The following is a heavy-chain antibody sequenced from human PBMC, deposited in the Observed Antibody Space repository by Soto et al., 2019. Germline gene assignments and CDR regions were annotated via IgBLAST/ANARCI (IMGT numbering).Heavy chain of an antibody. Sequence: SETLSLTRTVSGVSISSDSWSWIRHPPGKGLEWIGYISYSGSTNYNPSPKSRVTISVDTSTNQFSLKLSSVTASDTAVYYCAREAGSNYYYFYALDVWGQGTTVT. CDR2: ISYSGST. V-gene: IGHV4-59*01. CDR3: AREAGSNYYYFYALDV. D-gene: IGHD4-4*01. J-gene: IGHJ6*02. CDR1: GVSISSDS.